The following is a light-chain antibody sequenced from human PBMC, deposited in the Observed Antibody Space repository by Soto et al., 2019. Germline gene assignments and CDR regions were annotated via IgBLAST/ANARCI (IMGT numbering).Light chain of an antibody. CDR2: GAS. CDR3: QQYGRSPPYT. J-gene: IGKJ2*01. CDR1: QSVTSRY. V-gene: IGKV3-20*01. Sequence: IVVTQSPGTLSFSPGERATLSCRSSQSVTSRYLAWYQQKPGQAPRPLIYGASSRATGIPDRFSGSGSGTDFTLTISRLEPEDFAVYYCQQYGRSPPYTFGQGTKVDIK.